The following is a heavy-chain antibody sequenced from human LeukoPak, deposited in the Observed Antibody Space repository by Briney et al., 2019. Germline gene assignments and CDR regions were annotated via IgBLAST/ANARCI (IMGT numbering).Heavy chain of an antibody. CDR2: INPNSGGT. V-gene: IGHV1-2*04. CDR3: ARAHCSSTSCSPGAFDI. Sequence: ASVKVSCKASGYTFTGYYIHWVRQAPGQGLEWMGWINPNSGGTNYAQKFQGWVTMTGDTSISTAYMELSRLRSDDTAVYYCARAHCSSTSCSPGAFDIWGQGTMVTVSS. CDR1: GYTFTGYY. J-gene: IGHJ3*02. D-gene: IGHD2-2*01.